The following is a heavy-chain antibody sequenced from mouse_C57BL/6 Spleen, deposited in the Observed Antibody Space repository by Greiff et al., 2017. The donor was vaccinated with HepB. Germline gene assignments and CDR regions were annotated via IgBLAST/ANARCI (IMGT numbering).Heavy chain of an antibody. CDR2: IYPGSGNT. CDR3: ARGNDGYPYAMDY. J-gene: IGHJ4*01. D-gene: IGHD2-3*01. Sequence: QVQLQQSGAELVRPGASVKLSCKASGYTFTDYYINWVKQRPGQGLEWIARIYPGSGNTYYNEKFKGKATLTAEKSSSTAYMQLSSLTSEDSAVYFCARGNDGYPYAMDYWGQGTSVTVSS. CDR1: GYTFTDYY. V-gene: IGHV1-76*01.